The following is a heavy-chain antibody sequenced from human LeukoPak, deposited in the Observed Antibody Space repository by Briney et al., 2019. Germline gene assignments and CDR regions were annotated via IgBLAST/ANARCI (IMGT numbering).Heavy chain of an antibody. CDR2: INHSGST. D-gene: IGHD2-15*01. J-gene: IGHJ4*02. V-gene: IGHV4-34*01. Sequence: SETLSLTCAVYGGSFSGYYWSWIRQPPGKGLEWIGDINHSGSTNYNPSLKSRVTISLDTSKNQFSLKLSSVTAADTAVYYCARRSRLHIVDAATDVAYWGQGTLVTVSS. CDR1: GGSFSGYY. CDR3: ARRSRLHIVDAATDVAY.